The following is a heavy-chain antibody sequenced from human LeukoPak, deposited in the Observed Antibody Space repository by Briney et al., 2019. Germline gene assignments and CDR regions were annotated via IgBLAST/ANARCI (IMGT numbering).Heavy chain of an antibody. V-gene: IGHV1-69*13. CDR2: IIPIFGTA. D-gene: IGHD6-19*01. CDR1: GGTFSSYA. Sequence: SVKVSCKASGGTFSSYAISWVRQAPGQGLEWMGGIIPIFGTANYAQKFQGRVTITADESTSTAYMELSSLRSEDTAVYYCAREGSGPYSSGPTPWFDPWGQGTLVTVSS. J-gene: IGHJ5*02. CDR3: AREGSGPYSSGPTPWFDP.